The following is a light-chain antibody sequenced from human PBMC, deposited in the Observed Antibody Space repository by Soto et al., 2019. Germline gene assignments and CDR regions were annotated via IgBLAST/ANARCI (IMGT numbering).Light chain of an antibody. CDR1: QSISNS. CDR2: GTS. J-gene: IGKJ1*01. Sequence: DIQLTQSPSSLSASVGDRVTITCRASQSISNSLNWYQQKPGKAPNLLIYGTSDLKSGVPSRFSGSGSGTEFTLTISSLQRDDFANYYCQQSHSSSWTFGQGTKVEIK. CDR3: QQSHSSSWT. V-gene: IGKV1-39*01.